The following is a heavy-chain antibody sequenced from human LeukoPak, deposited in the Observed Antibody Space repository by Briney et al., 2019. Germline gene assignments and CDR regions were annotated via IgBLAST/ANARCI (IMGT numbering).Heavy chain of an antibody. J-gene: IGHJ4*02. CDR3: AKGGSYYYYFDY. V-gene: IGHV3-48*03. Sequence: GGSLRLSCAASGFTFSSYEMNWVRQAPGKGLEWVSYISSSGSTIYYADSVKGRFTISRDNSKNTLFLQMNSLRAEDTAVYYCAKGGSYYYYFDYWGQGTLGTVSS. CDR2: ISSSGSTI. D-gene: IGHD1-26*01. CDR1: GFTFSSYE.